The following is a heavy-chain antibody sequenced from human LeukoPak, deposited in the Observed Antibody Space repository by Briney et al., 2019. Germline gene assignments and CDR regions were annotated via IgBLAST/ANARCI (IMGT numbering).Heavy chain of an antibody. CDR3: ARGSRTIAVAGTATDY. D-gene: IGHD6-19*01. CDR1: GFTFSSFA. Sequence: GGSLRLSCAASGFTFSSFAMSWVRQAPGKGLEWVAVISYDGSNKYYADSVKGRFTISRDNSKNTLYLQMNSLRAEDTAVYYCARGSRTIAVAGTATDYWGQGTLVTVSS. J-gene: IGHJ4*02. V-gene: IGHV3-30*04. CDR2: ISYDGSNK.